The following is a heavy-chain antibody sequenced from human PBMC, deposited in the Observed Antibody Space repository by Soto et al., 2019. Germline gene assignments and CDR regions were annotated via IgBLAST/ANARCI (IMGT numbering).Heavy chain of an antibody. CDR3: AKDAVGAADHFDY. CDR2: ISNDGSNK. J-gene: IGHJ4*02. D-gene: IGHD6-13*01. CDR1: GFTFSNYG. V-gene: IGHV3-30*18. Sequence: GESLKISCAASGFTFSNYGMHWVRQAPGKGLEWVAVISNDGSNKYYADSLKGRLTISRDNSKNTLYLEMNSLRVEDTAVYYCAKDAVGAADHFDYWGQGTLVTVSS.